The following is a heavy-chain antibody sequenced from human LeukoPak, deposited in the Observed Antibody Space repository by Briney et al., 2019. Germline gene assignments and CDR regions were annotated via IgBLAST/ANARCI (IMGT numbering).Heavy chain of an antibody. V-gene: IGHV4-39*07. Sequence: SETLSLTCTVSGGSISRSSYYWSWIRQPPGKGLEWIGEINHSGSTDYNPSLKSRVTISVDTSKNQFSLKLSSVTAADTAVYYCASGSGSDRDAFDIWGQGTMVTVSS. CDR2: INHSGST. D-gene: IGHD3-10*01. J-gene: IGHJ3*02. CDR3: ASGSGSDRDAFDI. CDR1: GGSISRSSYY.